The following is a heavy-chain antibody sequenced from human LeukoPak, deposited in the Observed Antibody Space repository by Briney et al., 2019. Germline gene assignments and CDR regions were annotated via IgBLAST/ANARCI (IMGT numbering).Heavy chain of an antibody. V-gene: IGHV1-69*13. CDR1: GGTFSSYA. D-gene: IGHD3-16*01. CDR3: ARQLRLGYRYDMDV. Sequence: ASVKVSCKASGGTFSSYAISWVRQAPGQGLEWMGGIIPIFGTANYAQKFQGRVTITADESTSTAYMELSSLRSEDTAVYYCARQLRLGYRYDMDVWGQGTTVTVSS. CDR2: IIPIFGTA. J-gene: IGHJ6*02.